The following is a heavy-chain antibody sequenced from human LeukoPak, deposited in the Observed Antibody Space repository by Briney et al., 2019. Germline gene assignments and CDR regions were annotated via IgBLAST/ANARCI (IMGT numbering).Heavy chain of an antibody. D-gene: IGHD1-26*01. CDR3: ARELGATADY. Sequence: SQTLSLTRTVSGGSISSGDYYWSWIRQPPGTGLEWIGYIYYSGSTYYNPSLKSRVTISVDTSKNQFSLKLSSVTAADTAVYYCARELGATADYWGQGTLVTVSS. CDR1: GGSISSGDYY. V-gene: IGHV4-30-4*08. J-gene: IGHJ4*02. CDR2: IYYSGST.